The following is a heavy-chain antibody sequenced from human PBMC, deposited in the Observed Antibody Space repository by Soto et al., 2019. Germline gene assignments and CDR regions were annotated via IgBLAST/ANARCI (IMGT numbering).Heavy chain of an antibody. CDR3: STERGYCSSTSCYLIAFDI. Sequence: GGSLRLSCTASGFTFGDYAMSWFRQAPGKGLEWVGFIRSKAYGGTTEYAASVKGRFTISRDDSKSIAYLQMNSLKTEDTAVYYCSTERGYCSSTSCYLIAFDIWGQGTMVTVSS. CDR2: IRSKAYGGTT. CDR1: GFTFGDYA. D-gene: IGHD2-2*01. J-gene: IGHJ3*02. V-gene: IGHV3-49*03.